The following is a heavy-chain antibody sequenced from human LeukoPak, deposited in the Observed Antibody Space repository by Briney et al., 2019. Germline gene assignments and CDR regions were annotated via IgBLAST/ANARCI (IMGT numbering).Heavy chain of an antibody. CDR3: ARDYGSGYDFFFDY. CDR2: VSSSGSTI. Sequence: LSLTCTVSGGSISSGGYYWSWIRQAPGKGLEWVSYVSSSGSTIYYADSVKGRFTISRDNAKNSLYLQMNSLRAEDTAVYYCARDYGSGYDFFFDYWGQGTLVTVSS. J-gene: IGHJ4*02. CDR1: GGSISSGGYY. V-gene: IGHV3-11*01. D-gene: IGHD5-12*01.